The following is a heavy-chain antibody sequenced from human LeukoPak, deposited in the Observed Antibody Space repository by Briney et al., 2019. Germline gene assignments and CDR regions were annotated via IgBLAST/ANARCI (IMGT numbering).Heavy chain of an antibody. J-gene: IGHJ5*02. Sequence: PSETLSLTCTVSGGXISSYYCSWIRQPPGKGLEWIGYIYYSGSTNYNPSLKSRVTISVDTSKNQFSLKLSSVTAADTAVYYCAREVSALFDPWGQGTLVTVSS. CDR2: IYYSGST. CDR3: AREVSALFDP. CDR1: GGXISSYY. V-gene: IGHV4-59*12.